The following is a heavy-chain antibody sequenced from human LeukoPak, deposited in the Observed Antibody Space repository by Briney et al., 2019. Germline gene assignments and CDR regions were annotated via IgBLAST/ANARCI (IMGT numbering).Heavy chain of an antibody. CDR1: EFTFSSCA. Sequence: PGGSLRLSCAASEFTFSSCAMHWVRQAPGKGLEWVALVSYDGSDKYYADSVKGRFTISRDNSKNTLYLQMNSLRGEDTAVYYCAKAHLLDWLLPFDYWGQGTLVTVSS. CDR3: AKAHLLDWLLPFDY. CDR2: VSYDGSDK. V-gene: IGHV3-30*18. J-gene: IGHJ4*02. D-gene: IGHD3/OR15-3a*01.